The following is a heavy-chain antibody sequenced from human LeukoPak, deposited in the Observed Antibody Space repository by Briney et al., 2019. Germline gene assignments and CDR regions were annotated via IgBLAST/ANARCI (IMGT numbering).Heavy chain of an antibody. CDR1: GFTFSSYS. CDR3: AKDYSKTSYYGSGTYYRPNWFDP. CDR2: ISSSSSYI. Sequence: GGSLRLSCAASGFTFSSYSMNWVRQAPGKGLEWVSSISSSSSYIYYADSVKGRFTISRDNAKNSLYLQMNSLRAEDTAVYYCAKDYSKTSYYGSGTYYRPNWFDPWGQGTLATVSS. D-gene: IGHD3-10*01. V-gene: IGHV3-21*01. J-gene: IGHJ5*02.